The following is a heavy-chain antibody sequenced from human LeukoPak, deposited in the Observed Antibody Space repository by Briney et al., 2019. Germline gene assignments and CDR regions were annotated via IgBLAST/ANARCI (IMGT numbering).Heavy chain of an antibody. J-gene: IGHJ4*02. CDR2: ISGSNGNT. CDR3: ARSGRGTYYYFDY. Sequence: GASVKVSCKASGYTFTNYGISWVRQAPGQGLEWVGWISGSNGNTNYAQKLQGRVTMTTDTSTGTAYMELRSLRSDDTAVYYCARSGRGTYYYFDYWGQGTLVTVSS. D-gene: IGHD1-26*01. V-gene: IGHV1-18*01. CDR1: GYTFTNYG.